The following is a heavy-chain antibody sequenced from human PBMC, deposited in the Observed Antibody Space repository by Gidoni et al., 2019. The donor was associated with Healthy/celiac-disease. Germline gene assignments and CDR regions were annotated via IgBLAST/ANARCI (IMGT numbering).Heavy chain of an antibody. CDR3: ARDYYYGSGSYSGMDV. J-gene: IGHJ6*02. CDR2: ISSSSSYI. CDR1: GFTFSSYS. Sequence: EVQLVESGGGLVKPGGSLRLSCAASGFTFSSYSMNWVRQAPGKGLEWVSSISSSSSYIYYADSVKGRFTISRDNAKNSLYLQMNSLRAEDTAVYYCARDYYYGSGSYSGMDVWGQGTTVTVSS. D-gene: IGHD3-10*01. V-gene: IGHV3-21*01.